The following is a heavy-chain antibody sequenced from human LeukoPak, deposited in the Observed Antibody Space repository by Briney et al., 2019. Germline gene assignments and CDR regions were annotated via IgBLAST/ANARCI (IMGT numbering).Heavy chain of an antibody. V-gene: IGHV4-59*12. CDR2: IYYSGST. CDR1: GGSISSYY. J-gene: IGHJ6*03. D-gene: IGHD3-22*01. Sequence: SETLSLTCTVSGGSISSYYWSWIRQPQGKGLEWIGYIYYSGSTNYNPSLKSRVTISVDKSKNQFSLKLSSVTAADTAVYYCARVGNYYDSSGYYYYYYYMDVWGKGTTVTVSS. CDR3: ARVGNYYDSSGYYYYYYYMDV.